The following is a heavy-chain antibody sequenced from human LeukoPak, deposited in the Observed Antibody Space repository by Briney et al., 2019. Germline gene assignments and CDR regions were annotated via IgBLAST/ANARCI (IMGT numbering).Heavy chain of an antibody. D-gene: IGHD3-10*01. CDR2: INTNTGNP. J-gene: IGHJ4*02. Sequence: ASVKVSCKASGYTFTSYAMNWVRQAPGQGLEWMGWINTNTGNPTYAQGFTGRFVFSLDTSVSTAYLQISSLKAEDAAVYYCARSAYYYGSGSYYFYFDYWGQGTLVTVSS. CDR3: ARSAYYYGSGSYYFYFDY. V-gene: IGHV7-4-1*02. CDR1: GYTFTSYA.